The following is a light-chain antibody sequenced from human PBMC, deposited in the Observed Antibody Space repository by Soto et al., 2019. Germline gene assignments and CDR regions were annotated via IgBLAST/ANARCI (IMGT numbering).Light chain of an antibody. CDR1: QDSSNY. CDR2: DAS. CDR3: QQYHNLPST. J-gene: IGKJ3*01. V-gene: IGKV1-33*01. Sequence: DIQMTQSPSSLSASVGDGVAITCQASQDSSNYLNWYQQKPGKDPKLLIYDASNLETGVPSRFSGSGSGTDFIFTISGLQPEDSATYYCQQYHNLPSTFGPGTKVDIK.